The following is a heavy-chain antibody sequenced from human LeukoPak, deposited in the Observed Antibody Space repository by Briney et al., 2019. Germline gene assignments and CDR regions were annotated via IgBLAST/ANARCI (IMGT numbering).Heavy chain of an antibody. CDR3: AKDNGYDSSGYLG. CDR1: GFTFSSYG. CDR2: IRYDGSNK. Sequence: GGSLRLSCAASGFTFSSYGMHWVRQAPGKGLEWVAFIRYDGSNKYYADSVKGRFTISRDNSKNTLYLQMNSLRAEDTAVYYCAKDNGYDSSGYLGWGQGTLVTVSS. D-gene: IGHD3-22*01. J-gene: IGHJ4*02. V-gene: IGHV3-30*02.